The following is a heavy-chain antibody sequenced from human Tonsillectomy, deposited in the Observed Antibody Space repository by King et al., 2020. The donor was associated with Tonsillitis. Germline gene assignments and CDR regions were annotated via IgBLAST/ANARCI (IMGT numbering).Heavy chain of an antibody. CDR2: ISGFNGNT. CDR3: AREWGFGDSYYSYGMDV. V-gene: IGHV1-18*04. Sequence: QLVQSGAEVKKPGASVKVSCKASGYTFTSYGISWVRQAPGQGLEWMGWISGFNGNTNYVQRLQGRVTMTTDTSTSTAYMELRSLRSDDTAVYYCAREWGFGDSYYSYGMDVWGQGPTVTVSS. J-gene: IGHJ6*02. D-gene: IGHD3-10*01. CDR1: GYTFTSYG.